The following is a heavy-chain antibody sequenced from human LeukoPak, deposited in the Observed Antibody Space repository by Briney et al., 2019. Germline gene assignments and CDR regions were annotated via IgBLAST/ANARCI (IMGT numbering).Heavy chain of an antibody. V-gene: IGHV1-2*02. CDR3: AREESGSSGSIDC. J-gene: IGHJ4*02. CDR2: INPNSGGT. Sequence: ASVKVSCKASGYTFTGYYMHWVRQAPGQGLEWMGWINPNSGGTNYAQKFQGRVTMTRDTSISTAYMELSRLRSDDTAVYYCAREESGSSGSIDCWGQGTLVTVSS. D-gene: IGHD3-22*01. CDR1: GYTFTGYY.